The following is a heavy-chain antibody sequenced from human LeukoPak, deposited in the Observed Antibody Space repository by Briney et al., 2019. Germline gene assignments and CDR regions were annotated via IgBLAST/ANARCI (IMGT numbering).Heavy chain of an antibody. D-gene: IGHD6-13*01. CDR2: IYCSGST. V-gene: IGHV4-59*01. CDR3: ARAFRGSSWSPRGYYFDY. Sequence: KPSETLALTCTVPGGPISSYYWSWIRQPPGKGLEWIGYIYCSGSTNYNPSLKSRVTISVDTSKNQFSLKLSSVTAADTAVYYCARAFRGSSWSPRGYYFDYWGQGTLVTVSA. CDR1: GGPISSYY. J-gene: IGHJ4*02.